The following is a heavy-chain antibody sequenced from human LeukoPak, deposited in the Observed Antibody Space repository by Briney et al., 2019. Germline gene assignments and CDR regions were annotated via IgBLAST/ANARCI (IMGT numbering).Heavy chain of an antibody. CDR1: GGSISSYY. J-gene: IGHJ4*02. D-gene: IGHD5-24*01. Sequence: SETLSLTCTVSGGSISSYYWSWIRQPPGKGLEWIGYIYYSGSTNYNPSLKSRVTISVDTSKNQFSLKLSSVTAADTAVYYCADRDGYNPWKYWGQGTLVTVSS. V-gene: IGHV4-59*12. CDR2: IYYSGST. CDR3: ADRDGYNPWKY.